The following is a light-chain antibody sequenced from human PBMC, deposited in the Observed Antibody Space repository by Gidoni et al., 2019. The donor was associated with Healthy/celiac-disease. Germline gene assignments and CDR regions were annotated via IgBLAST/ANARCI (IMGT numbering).Light chain of an antibody. CDR2: EVI. J-gene: IGLJ2*01. CDR1: SSYVGGYNY. CDR3: SSYTSSSFVV. Sequence: QSALTQPASVPGSPGQSIPISGTGTSSYVGGYNYVSWYQQHPGKAPKLMIYEVINRPSGVSNRFSGSKSGNTASLTISGLQAEDEADYYCSSYTSSSFVVFGGGTKLTVL. V-gene: IGLV2-14*01.